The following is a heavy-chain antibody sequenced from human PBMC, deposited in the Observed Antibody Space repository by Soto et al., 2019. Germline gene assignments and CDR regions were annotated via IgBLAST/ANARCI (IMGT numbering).Heavy chain of an antibody. CDR2: ISGSGSST. J-gene: IGHJ4*02. D-gene: IGHD1-20*01. CDR3: AKAISGYNAPLDH. CDR1: GFTFSSYA. Sequence: GGSLRLSCAASGFTFSSYAMNWVRQAPGKGLEWVSVISGSGSSTYYVDSVKGRFTISRDNSKNTLYVQMNSLRAEDTGVYYCAKAISGYNAPLDHWGQGTRVTVSS. V-gene: IGHV3-23*01.